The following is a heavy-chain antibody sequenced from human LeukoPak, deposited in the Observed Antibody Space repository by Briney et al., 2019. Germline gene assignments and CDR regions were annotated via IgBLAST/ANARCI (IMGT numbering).Heavy chain of an antibody. CDR1: GFTFSSYS. CDR2: ISSSSSYI. D-gene: IGHD6-19*01. V-gene: IGHV3-21*01. J-gene: IGHJ4*02. Sequence: GGALRLSCAASGFTFSSYSMNWVRQAPGKGLEWVSSISSSSSYIYYADSVKGRLTISRDNAKNSLYLQMNSLRAEDTAVYYCARAPAVTGGYWGQGTLVTVSS. CDR3: ARAPAVTGGY.